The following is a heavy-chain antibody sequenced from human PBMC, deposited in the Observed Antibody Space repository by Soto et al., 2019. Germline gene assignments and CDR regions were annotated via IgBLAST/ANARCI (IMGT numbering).Heavy chain of an antibody. Sequence: SETLSLTCTVSGGSIRSYYWSWIRQPPGKGLEWIGYIYYSGSTNYNPSLKSRVTISVDTSKNQFSLKLRSVTAADTAVYYCARSSSNYDILTGPPDYWGQGTLVTVSS. J-gene: IGHJ4*02. V-gene: IGHV4-59*01. D-gene: IGHD3-9*01. CDR3: ARSSSNYDILTGPPDY. CDR2: IYYSGST. CDR1: GGSIRSYY.